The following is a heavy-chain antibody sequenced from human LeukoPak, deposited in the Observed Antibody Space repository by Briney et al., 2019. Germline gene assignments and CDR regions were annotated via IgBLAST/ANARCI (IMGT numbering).Heavy chain of an antibody. V-gene: IGHV1-18*01. Sequence: ASVKVSCKASGYTFTSYGISWVRQAPGQGLEWMGWISTYNGNTNYAQRLQGRVTMTRDKSTSTAYMELSSLRSEDTAVYYCARESAGNNQYWFDPWGQGTLVTVSS. CDR1: GYTFTSYG. J-gene: IGHJ5*02. D-gene: IGHD6-13*01. CDR2: ISTYNGNT. CDR3: ARESAGNNQYWFDP.